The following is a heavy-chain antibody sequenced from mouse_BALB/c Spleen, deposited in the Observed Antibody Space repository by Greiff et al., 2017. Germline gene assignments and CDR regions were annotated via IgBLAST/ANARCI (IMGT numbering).Heavy chain of an antibody. CDR2: IDPANGNT. J-gene: IGHJ4*01. D-gene: IGHD1-1*01. CDR1: GFNIKDTY. Sequence: EVMLVESGAELVKPGASVKLSCTASGFNIKDTYMHWVKQRPEQGLEWIGRIDPANGNTKYDPKFQGKATITADTSSNTAYLQLSSLTSEDTAVYYCAAYYSYAMDYWGQGTSVTVSS. CDR3: AAYYSYAMDY. V-gene: IGHV14-3*02.